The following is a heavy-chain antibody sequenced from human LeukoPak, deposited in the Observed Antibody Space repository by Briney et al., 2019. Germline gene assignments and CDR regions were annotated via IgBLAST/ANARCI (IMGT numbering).Heavy chain of an antibody. D-gene: IGHD2-2*01. CDR1: GFTFSSYG. CDR3: ARDRIVVVPAANSYYFDY. J-gene: IGHJ4*02. CDR2: IWYDGSNK. Sequence: GGSLRLSCAASGFTFSSYGMHWVRQAPGKGLEWVAVIWYDGSNKYYADSVKGRFTISRDNSKNTLYLQMNSLRAEDTAVYYCARDRIVVVPAANSYYFDYWGQGTLVTVSS. V-gene: IGHV3-33*01.